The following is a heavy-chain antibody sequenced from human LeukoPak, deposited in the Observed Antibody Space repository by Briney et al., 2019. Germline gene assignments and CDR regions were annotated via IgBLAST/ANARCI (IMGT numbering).Heavy chain of an antibody. V-gene: IGHV3-30*18. Sequence: GGSLRLSCAASGFTFSSYGIHWVRQAPGKGLEWGAVISYDGSNKYYVDSVKGRFTISRDNSKNTLNLQMNSLRAEDTAVYYCAKMRTPTAHSGDAFDIWGQGTMVTVSS. J-gene: IGHJ3*02. D-gene: IGHD4-17*01. CDR3: AKMRTPTAHSGDAFDI. CDR1: GFTFSSYG. CDR2: ISYDGSNK.